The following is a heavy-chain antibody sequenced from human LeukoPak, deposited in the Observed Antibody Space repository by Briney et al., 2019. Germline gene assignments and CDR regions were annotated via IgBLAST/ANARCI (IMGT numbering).Heavy chain of an antibody. J-gene: IGHJ2*01. D-gene: IGHD6-19*01. CDR3: ARDGEAVAGTRLPNYWYFDL. CDR2: NNPNSGGT. Sequence: GASVKVFCKASGNTFTGYYMHWVRQAPGQGLEWMGWNNPNSGGTNYAQNFQGRVTMTRDTSISTAYMELSRLKSDDTAVYYCARDGEAVAGTRLPNYWYFDLWGRGTLVTVSS. V-gene: IGHV1-2*02. CDR1: GNTFTGYY.